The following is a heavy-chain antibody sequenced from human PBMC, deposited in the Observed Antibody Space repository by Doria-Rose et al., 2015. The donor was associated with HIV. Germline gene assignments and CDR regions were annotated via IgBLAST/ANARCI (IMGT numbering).Heavy chain of an antibody. CDR1: GVSLSSPGMG. V-gene: IGHV2-26*01. D-gene: IGHD6-13*01. CDR2: IFSDDER. J-gene: IGHJ4*02. Sequence: QVQLVQSGPVLVKPTETLTLTCTVSGVSLSSPGMGVGWIRQPPGKALEWLANIFSDDERSYNTSLKSRLTIFRGTSKSQVVLTMTDMDPVDTATYYCARIKSSRWYHKYYFDFWGQGTLVIVSA. CDR3: ARIKSSRWYHKYYFDF.